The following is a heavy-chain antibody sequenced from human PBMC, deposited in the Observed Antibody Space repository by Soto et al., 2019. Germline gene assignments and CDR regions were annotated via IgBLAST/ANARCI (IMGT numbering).Heavy chain of an antibody. Sequence: SETLSLTCAVYGGSFSGYYWSWIRQPPGKGLEWIGEINHSGSTNYNPSLKSRVTISVDTSKNQFSLKLSSVTAADTAVYYCARDVLLWFGESTYNWFDPWGQGTLVTVSS. J-gene: IGHJ5*02. CDR2: INHSGST. V-gene: IGHV4-34*01. D-gene: IGHD3-10*01. CDR3: ARDVLLWFGESTYNWFDP. CDR1: GGSFSGYY.